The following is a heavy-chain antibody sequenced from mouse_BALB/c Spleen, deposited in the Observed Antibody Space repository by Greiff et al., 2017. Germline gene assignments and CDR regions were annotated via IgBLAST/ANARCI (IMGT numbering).Heavy chain of an antibody. D-gene: IGHD1-1*01. CDR2: IDPENGNT. CDR1: GFNIKDYY. Sequence: DVQLQESGAELVRPGALVKLSCKASGFNIKDYYMHWVKQRPEQGLEWIGWIDPENGNTIYDPKFQGKASITADTSSNTAYLQLSSLTSEDTAVYYCARSRDYYGSSSGYWGQGTTLTVSS. CDR3: ARSRDYYGSSSGY. J-gene: IGHJ2*01. V-gene: IGHV14-1*02.